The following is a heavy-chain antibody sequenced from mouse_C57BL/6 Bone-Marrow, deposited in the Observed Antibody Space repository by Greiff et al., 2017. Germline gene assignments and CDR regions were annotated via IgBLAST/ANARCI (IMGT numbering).Heavy chain of an antibody. V-gene: IGHV14-4*01. CDR1: GFNIKDDY. CDR3: PSVSWFAY. Sequence: EVKLQESGAELVRPGASVKLSCTASGFNIKDDYMHWVKQRPEQGLEWIGWIDPENGDTEYASKFQGKATITADTSSNTAYLQLSSLTSEDTAVYYCPSVSWFAYWGQGTLVTVSA. CDR2: IDPENGDT. D-gene: IGHD3-1*01. J-gene: IGHJ3*01.